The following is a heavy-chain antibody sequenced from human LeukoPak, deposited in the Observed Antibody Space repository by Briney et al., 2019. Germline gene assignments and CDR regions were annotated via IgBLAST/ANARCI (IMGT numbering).Heavy chain of an antibody. V-gene: IGHV3-74*01. CDR3: ARVVLTPLDAFDI. CDR2: INSDGSST. Sequence: GGSLRLSCAASGFTFSYYWMHWVRQAPGKGLVWVSRINSDGSSTSYAASVKGRFTISRDNAKNSLYLQMNSLRAEDTAVYYCARVVLTPLDAFDIWGQGTMVTVSS. CDR1: GFTFSYYW. D-gene: IGHD3-22*01. J-gene: IGHJ3*02.